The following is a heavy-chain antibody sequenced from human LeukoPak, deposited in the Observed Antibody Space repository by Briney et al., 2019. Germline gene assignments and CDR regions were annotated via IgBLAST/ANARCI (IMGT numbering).Heavy chain of an antibody. CDR2: INLSDGKT. D-gene: IGHD6-19*01. Sequence: ASVKVSCKASGYTFTNYYMYWVRQAPGQGLEWMGIINLSDGKTSYAQKFQGRVTMTRDTSTSTVYMELRSLRSDDTAVYYCARDLKRGYSSGRYSWGTGSSNDYWGQGTLVTVSS. J-gene: IGHJ4*02. CDR1: GYTFTNYY. CDR3: ARDLKRGYSSGRYSWGTGSSNDY. V-gene: IGHV1-46*01.